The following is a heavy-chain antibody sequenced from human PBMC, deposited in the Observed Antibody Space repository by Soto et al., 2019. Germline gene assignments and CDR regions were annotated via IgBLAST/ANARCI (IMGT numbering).Heavy chain of an antibody. CDR2: ISGYNGDT. Sequence: QGQLVQSGAEVKKPGASVKVSCKASGYTFTRYGISWVRQAPGQGLEWMGWISGYNGDTNYAQKFPGRVTMTVYTSTTTAFMERTSLTSDDRAVYYCAKHGQSPYYYYVMDVWGQGTTVTVSS. V-gene: IGHV1-18*01. CDR3: AKHGQSPYYYYVMDV. J-gene: IGHJ6*02. CDR1: GYTFTRYG.